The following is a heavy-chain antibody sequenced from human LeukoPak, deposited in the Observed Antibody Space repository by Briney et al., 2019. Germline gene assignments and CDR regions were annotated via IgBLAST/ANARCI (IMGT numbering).Heavy chain of an antibody. CDR2: ISYDGSHK. J-gene: IGHJ6*04. V-gene: IGHV3-30*18. CDR3: EELGITMIGGV. Sequence: GRSLRLSCAASGFTFSSYGMHWVRQAPGKGLDWVAVISYDGSHKYYADSVKGRFTISRDNAKNSLYLQMNSLRAEDTAVYYCEELGITMIGGVWGKGTTVTISS. D-gene: IGHD3-10*02. CDR1: GFTFSSYG.